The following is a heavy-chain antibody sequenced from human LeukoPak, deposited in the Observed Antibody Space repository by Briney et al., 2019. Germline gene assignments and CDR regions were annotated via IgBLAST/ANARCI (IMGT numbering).Heavy chain of an antibody. CDR1: GGSISSSSYY. CDR2: IYYSGST. V-gene: IGHV4-39*01. J-gene: IGHJ4*02. CDR3: ARGYSYGFGVYYFDY. D-gene: IGHD5-18*01. Sequence: PSETLSLTCTVSGGSISSSSYYWGWIRQPPGKGLEWIGIIYYSGSTYYNPSLKSRVTISVDTSKNQFSLKLSSVTAADTAVYYCARGYSYGFGVYYFDYWGRGTLVTVSS.